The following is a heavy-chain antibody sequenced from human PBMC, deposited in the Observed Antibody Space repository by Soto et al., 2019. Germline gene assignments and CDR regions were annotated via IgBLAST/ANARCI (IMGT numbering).Heavy chain of an antibody. CDR1: GFTFSDYY. J-gene: IGHJ5*02. CDR3: ARDFTPFRYCSGGSCGGEWFDP. D-gene: IGHD2-15*01. Sequence: GGSLRLSCAASGFTFSDYYMSWIRQAPGKGLEWVSYISSSGSTIYYADSVKGRFTISRDNAKNSLYLQMNSLRAEDTAVYYCARDFTPFRYCSGGSCGGEWFDPWGQGTLVTVSS. V-gene: IGHV3-11*01. CDR2: ISSSGSTI.